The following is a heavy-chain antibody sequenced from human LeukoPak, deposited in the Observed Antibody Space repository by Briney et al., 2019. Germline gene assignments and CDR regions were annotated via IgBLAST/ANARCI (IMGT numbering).Heavy chain of an antibody. CDR2: INPNSGGT. CDR1: GYTFTCYY. V-gene: IGHV1-2*02. CDR3: ARDHYDSSGDTFDY. J-gene: IGHJ4*02. D-gene: IGHD3-22*01. Sequence: ASVKVSCKASGYTFTCYYIHWVRQAPGQGLEWMGWINPNSGGTNYAQKFQGRVTMTRDTSISTAYMELSRLRSDYTAVYYCARDHYDSSGDTFDYWGQGTLVTVSS.